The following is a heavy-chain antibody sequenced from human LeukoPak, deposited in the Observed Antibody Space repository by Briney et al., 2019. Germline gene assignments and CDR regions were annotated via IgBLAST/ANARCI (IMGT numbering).Heavy chain of an antibody. V-gene: IGHV1-69*05. CDR2: IIPIFGTA. Sequence: SVEVSCKASGYTFTSYGISWVRQAPGQGLEWMGRIIPIFGTANYAQKFQGRVTITTDESTSTAYMELSSLRSEDTAVYYCARDPLWFGETYFDYWGQGTLVTVSS. CDR3: ARDPLWFGETYFDY. J-gene: IGHJ4*02. D-gene: IGHD3-10*01. CDR1: GYTFTSYG.